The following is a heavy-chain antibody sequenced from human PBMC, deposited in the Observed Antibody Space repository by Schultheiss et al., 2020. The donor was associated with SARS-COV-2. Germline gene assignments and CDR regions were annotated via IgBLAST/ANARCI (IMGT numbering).Heavy chain of an antibody. CDR3: AKDRVGATRSNWFDP. CDR1: GFTFSDYY. J-gene: IGHJ5*02. Sequence: GGSLRLSCAASGFTFSDYYMSWIRQAPGKGLEWVSYISSSSSTIYYADSVKGRFTISRDNSKNTLYLQMNSLRAEDTAVYYCAKDRVGATRSNWFDPWGQGTLVTVSS. D-gene: IGHD1-26*01. V-gene: IGHV3-11*01. CDR2: ISSSSSTI.